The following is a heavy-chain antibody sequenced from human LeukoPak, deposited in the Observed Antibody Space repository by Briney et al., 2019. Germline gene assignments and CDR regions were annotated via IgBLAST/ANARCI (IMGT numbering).Heavy chain of an antibody. Sequence: PGGPLKPPCEASELTFVDNPINWVGKPRGKGLGWFSLFSWDGGSTYYADSVKGRFTISRDNSKNSLYLQMNSLRAEDTALYYCAKDRSPDYDFWSGFDYWGQGTLVTVSS. CDR1: ELTFVDNP. CDR3: AKDRSPDYDFWSGFDY. CDR2: FSWDGGST. V-gene: IGHV3-43D*03. J-gene: IGHJ4*02. D-gene: IGHD3-3*01.